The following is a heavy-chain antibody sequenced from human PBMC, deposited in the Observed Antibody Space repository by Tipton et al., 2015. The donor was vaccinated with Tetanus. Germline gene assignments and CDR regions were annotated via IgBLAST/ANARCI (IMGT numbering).Heavy chain of an antibody. CDR2: IYYSGST. CDR3: ARESRGGIAAADDY. Sequence: LTCTVSGGSISSGGYYWSWIRQHPGKGLEWIGYIYYSGSTNYNPSLKSRVAISVDTSKNQFSLKLSSVTAADTAVYYCARESRGGIAAADDYWGQGTLVTVSS. V-gene: IGHV4-61*08. D-gene: IGHD6-13*01. CDR1: GGSISSGGYY. J-gene: IGHJ4*02.